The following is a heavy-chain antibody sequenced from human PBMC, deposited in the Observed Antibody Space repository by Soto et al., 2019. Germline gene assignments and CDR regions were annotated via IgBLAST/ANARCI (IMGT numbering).Heavy chain of an antibody. CDR2: ISGSGGSA. V-gene: IGHV3-23*01. D-gene: IGHD6-19*01. Sequence: EVQLLESGGGLVQPGGSLRLSCAASGFTFSSYAMSWVRQAPGKGLEGVSTISGSGGSAYYADSVKGRFTISRDNSKNTLYLQMNSLRADDTAVYYCARRTSGWYLDYWGQGTLVTVSS. CDR3: ARRTSGWYLDY. J-gene: IGHJ4*02. CDR1: GFTFSSYA.